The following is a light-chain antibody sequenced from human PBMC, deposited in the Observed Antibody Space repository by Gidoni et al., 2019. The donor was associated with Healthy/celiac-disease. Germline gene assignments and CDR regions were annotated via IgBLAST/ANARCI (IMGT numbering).Light chain of an antibody. V-gene: IGKV2-28*01. Sequence: DLVMTQSPLSMPVTPGEPASSSCRSSQSLLHSNGDHYLDLYLQKPGQSPQLLSYLGSNRPSGVPDRFSGRGSGTDFTLKISRVEAEDVGVYYCMQALQTPPTFGQGTKLEIK. CDR3: MQALQTPPT. CDR1: QSLLHSNGDHY. CDR2: LGS. J-gene: IGKJ2*01.